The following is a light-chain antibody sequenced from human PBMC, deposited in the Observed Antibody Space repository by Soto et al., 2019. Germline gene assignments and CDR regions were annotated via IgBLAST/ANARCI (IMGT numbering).Light chain of an antibody. CDR2: GAS. Sequence: EIVLPQSPGTLSLSPGERSTLSCRASQSVSNNYLAWYQQNPGQAPRLLIYGASTRATGIPARFIGSGSGTEFTLTIGSLQSEDFAVYYCQQYNNWPRTFGKGTKVDIK. J-gene: IGKJ1*01. CDR3: QQYNNWPRT. CDR1: QSVSNN. V-gene: IGKV3-15*01.